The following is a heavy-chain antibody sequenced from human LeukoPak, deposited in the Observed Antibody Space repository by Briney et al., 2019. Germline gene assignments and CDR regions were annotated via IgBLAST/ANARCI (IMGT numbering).Heavy chain of an antibody. CDR1: GFTFGDYS. D-gene: IGHD3-9*01. J-gene: IGHJ4*02. CDR2: IRSKGYGGTA. Sequence: GGSLKLSCTTSGFTFGDYSMSWFRQAPGKGLEWVGFIRSKGYGGTAEYAASVKGRFTISRDDSNSIAYLQMDSLKTEDTAVYYCTREIRYFDWFQADYWGQGTLVTVSS. CDR3: TREIRYFDWFQADY. V-gene: IGHV3-49*03.